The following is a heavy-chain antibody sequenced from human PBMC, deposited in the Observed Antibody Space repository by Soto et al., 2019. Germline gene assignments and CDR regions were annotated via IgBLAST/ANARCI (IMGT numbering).Heavy chain of an antibody. V-gene: IGHV1-69*04. CDR1: GGTFSSYT. Sequence: SVKVSCKASGGTFSSYTISWVRQAPGRGLEWMGRIIPILGIANYAQKFQGRVTITADKSTSTAYMELSSLRSEDTAVYYCARDIHGPAVNFDYWGQGTLVTVSS. CDR2: IIPILGIA. J-gene: IGHJ4*02. D-gene: IGHD4-17*01. CDR3: ARDIHGPAVNFDY.